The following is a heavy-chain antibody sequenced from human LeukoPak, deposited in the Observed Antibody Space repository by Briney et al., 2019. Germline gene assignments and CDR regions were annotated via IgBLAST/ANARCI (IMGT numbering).Heavy chain of an antibody. J-gene: IGHJ4*02. CDR3: ARVGLGYCSSTSCSWVDY. D-gene: IGHD2-2*01. CDR1: GLTFSSYW. V-gene: IGHV3-7*01. Sequence: GGSLRLSCAASGLTFSSYWMSWVRQAPGKGLEWVANIKQDGSEKYYVDSVKGRFTISRDNAKNSLYLQMNSLRAEDTAVYYCARVGLGYCSSTSCSWVDYWGQGTLVTVSS. CDR2: IKQDGSEK.